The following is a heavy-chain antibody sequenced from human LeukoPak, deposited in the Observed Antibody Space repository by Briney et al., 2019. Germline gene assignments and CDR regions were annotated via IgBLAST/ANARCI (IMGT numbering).Heavy chain of an antibody. Sequence: PSETLSLTCTVPGGSITSYYWSWIRQSAGKGGEWIGRIYITGGTTYNPSLKSRVTMSLDTSTNQFSLKVGSMTAADTAVYYCARAGGYGLIDYWGQGTMVTVSS. D-gene: IGHD5-18*01. CDR1: GGSITSYY. CDR2: IYITGGT. J-gene: IGHJ4*02. CDR3: ARAGGYGLIDY. V-gene: IGHV4-4*07.